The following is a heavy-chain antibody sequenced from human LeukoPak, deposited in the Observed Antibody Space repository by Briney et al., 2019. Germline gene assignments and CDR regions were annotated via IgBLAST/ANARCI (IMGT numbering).Heavy chain of an antibody. D-gene: IGHD1-1*01. CDR2: MSGSGGNT. V-gene: IGHV3-23*01. CDR3: ARGIGTVARYYFDY. J-gene: IGHJ4*02. CDR1: GFTLSSYA. Sequence: GGSLRLSCAASGFTLSSYAVSWVRQAPGKGLEWVSGMSGSGGNTYYADSVKGRFTISRDNSKNTLYLQMNSLRADDTAVYYCARGIGTVARYYFDYWGQGILVTVSS.